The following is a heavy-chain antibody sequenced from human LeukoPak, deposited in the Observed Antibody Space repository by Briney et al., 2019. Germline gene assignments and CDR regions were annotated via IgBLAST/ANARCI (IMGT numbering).Heavy chain of an antibody. CDR3: ARILGDYYDSSGPDY. J-gene: IGHJ4*02. D-gene: IGHD3-22*01. Sequence: GGSLRLSCVASGFTFSSYEMNWVRQAPGKGLEWVSYISSSGSTIYYPDSVKGRFTISRDNAKNSLYLQMNSLRAEDTAVYYCARILGDYYDSSGPDYWGQGTLVTVSS. V-gene: IGHV3-48*03. CDR1: GFTFSSYE. CDR2: ISSSGSTI.